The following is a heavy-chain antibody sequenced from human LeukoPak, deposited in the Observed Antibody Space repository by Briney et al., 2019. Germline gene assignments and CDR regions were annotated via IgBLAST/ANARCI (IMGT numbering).Heavy chain of an antibody. Sequence: VASVTVSCKASGGTFSSYAISWVRQAPGQGLEWMGGIIPIFGTANYAQKFQGRVTITADESTSTAYMELSSLRSEDTAVYYCAREPDTAMFDYWGQGTLVTVSS. CDR3: AREPDTAMFDY. CDR1: GGTFSSYA. D-gene: IGHD5-18*01. CDR2: IIPIFGTA. J-gene: IGHJ4*02. V-gene: IGHV1-69*01.